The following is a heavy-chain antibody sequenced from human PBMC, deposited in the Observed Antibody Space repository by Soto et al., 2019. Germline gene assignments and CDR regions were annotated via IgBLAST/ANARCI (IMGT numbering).Heavy chain of an antibody. J-gene: IGHJ6*02. CDR1: GFTFSAYY. Sequence: QVQLVQSVAEVKKPGASVKVSCKASGFTFSAYYIYWVRQAPGQGLEWIGWINPNSGGTNNAQKYQGRGTMTRDTYTSTVYMELSALIPDDTAVYYCARSLLDEYSSSWRSAYYGMDVWGQGTTVTVSS. D-gene: IGHD6-13*01. CDR3: ARSLLDEYSSSWRSAYYGMDV. V-gene: IGHV1-2*02. CDR2: INPNSGGT.